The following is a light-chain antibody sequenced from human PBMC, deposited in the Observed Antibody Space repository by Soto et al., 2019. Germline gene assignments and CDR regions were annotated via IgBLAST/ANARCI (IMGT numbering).Light chain of an antibody. CDR3: QQRSNWPHSIT. CDR1: ESVSTN. J-gene: IGKJ5*01. Sequence: EIEMTQSPATLSLAPGERVTLSCRDSESVSTNLAWYQQKAGQAPRLLIYGASTRATVIPARFSGSGSETDFTLTISSLEPEDFAVYYCQQRSNWPHSITFGQGTRLEIK. V-gene: IGKV3-11*01. CDR2: GAS.